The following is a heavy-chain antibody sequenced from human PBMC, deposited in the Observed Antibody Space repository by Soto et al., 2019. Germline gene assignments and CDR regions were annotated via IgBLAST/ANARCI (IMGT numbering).Heavy chain of an antibody. CDR3: ARGRYSYGYDFDY. V-gene: IGHV4-30-2*01. Sequence: SETLSLTCAVSGGSISSGGYSWSWIRQPPGKGLEWIGYIYHSGSTYYNPSLKSRVTISVDRSKNQFSLKLSSVTAADTAVYYCARGRYSYGYDFDYRGQGTLVTVSS. CDR2: IYHSGST. CDR1: GGSISSGGYS. J-gene: IGHJ4*02. D-gene: IGHD5-18*01.